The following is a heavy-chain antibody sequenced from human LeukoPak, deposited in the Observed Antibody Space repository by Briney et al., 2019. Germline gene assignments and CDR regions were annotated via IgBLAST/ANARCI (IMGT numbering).Heavy chain of an antibody. CDR2: INHSGST. CDR3: ARGRTGCSSTSCRAPPRY. J-gene: IGHJ4*02. D-gene: IGHD2-2*01. CDR1: GGSFSGYY. Sequence: SETLSLTCAVYGGSFSGYYWSWIRQPPGKGLEWIGEINHSGSTNYNPSLKSRVTISVDTSKNQFSLKLSSVTAADTAVYYCARGRTGCSSTSCRAPPRYWGQGTLVTVSS. V-gene: IGHV4-34*01.